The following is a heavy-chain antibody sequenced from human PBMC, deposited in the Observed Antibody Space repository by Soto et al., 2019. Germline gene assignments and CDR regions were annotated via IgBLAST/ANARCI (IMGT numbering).Heavy chain of an antibody. Sequence: SVKVSCKASGGTFSSYAISWVRQAPGQGLEWMGGIIPIFGTANYAQKFQGRVTITADESTSTAYMELSSLRSEDTAVYYCARTISIEYSSSSFDYWGQGTLVTVSS. CDR1: GGTFSSYA. J-gene: IGHJ4*02. D-gene: IGHD6-6*01. V-gene: IGHV1-69*13. CDR3: ARTISIEYSSSSFDY. CDR2: IIPIFGTA.